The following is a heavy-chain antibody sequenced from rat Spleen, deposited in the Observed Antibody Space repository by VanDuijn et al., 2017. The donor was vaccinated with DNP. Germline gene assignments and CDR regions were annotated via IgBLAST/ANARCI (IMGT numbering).Heavy chain of an antibody. V-gene: IGHV5S13*01. CDR1: GFTFSNHG. Sequence: EVRLVESGGGLVQPGRSMKLSCAASGFTFSNHGMAWVRQAPTKGLEWVASISTGGGINYYRDSVKGRFTISRDDAKNTQYLQMDSLRSEDTATYYCARSDYPAITEGYFDYWGQGVMVAVSS. J-gene: IGHJ2*01. CDR2: ISTGGGIN. D-gene: IGHD1-4*01. CDR3: ARSDYPAITEGYFDY.